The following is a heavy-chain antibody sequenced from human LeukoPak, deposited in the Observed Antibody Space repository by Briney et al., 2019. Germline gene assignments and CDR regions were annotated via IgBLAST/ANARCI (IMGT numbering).Heavy chain of an antibody. CDR2: IFASGST. V-gene: IGHV4-4*07. CDR1: GGSISTYS. J-gene: IGHJ3*02. Sequence: PSETLSLTCTVSGGSISTYSWNWIRQPAGKGLEWIGRIFASGSTKYNPSLKSRVTMSVETSKNQFSLKLSSVTAADTAVYYCAREGSAFDIWGQGTMVTVS. CDR3: AREGSAFDI.